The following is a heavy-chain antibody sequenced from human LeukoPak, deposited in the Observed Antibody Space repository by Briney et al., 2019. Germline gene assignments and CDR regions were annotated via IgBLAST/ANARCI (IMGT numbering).Heavy chain of an antibody. D-gene: IGHD6-6*01. CDR2: INHGGST. CDR3: ARVIAARPKGYYFDY. V-gene: IGHV4-34*01. J-gene: IGHJ4*02. CDR1: GGSFSGYY. Sequence: SETLSLTCAVYGGSFSGYYWSWIRQPPGKGLEWIGEINHGGSTNYNPSLKSRVTISVDTSKNQFSLKLSSVTAADTAVYYCARVIAARPKGYYFDYWGQGTLVTVSS.